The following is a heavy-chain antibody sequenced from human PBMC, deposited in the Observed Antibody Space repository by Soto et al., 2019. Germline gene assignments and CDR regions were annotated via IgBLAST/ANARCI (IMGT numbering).Heavy chain of an antibody. CDR1: GYTFTSYG. Sequence: GASVKVSCKASGYTFTSYGISWVRQAPGQGLEWMGWISAYNGNTNYAQKLQGRVTMTTDTSTSTAYMELRSLRSDDTAVYYCARPLYYDSSGEHPFDYWCQGTLVTVSS. V-gene: IGHV1-18*04. J-gene: IGHJ4*02. CDR2: ISAYNGNT. CDR3: ARPLYYDSSGEHPFDY. D-gene: IGHD3-22*01.